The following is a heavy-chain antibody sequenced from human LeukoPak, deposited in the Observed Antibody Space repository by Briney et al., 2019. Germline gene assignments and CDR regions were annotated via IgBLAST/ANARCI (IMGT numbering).Heavy chain of an antibody. CDR3: ARFDSSGYCFDY. V-gene: IGHV3-30-3*01. Sequence: GRSLRLSCAASGFTFSSYAMHWVRQAPGKGLEWVAVISYDGSNKYYADSVKGRFTISRDNSKNTLYLQMNSPRAEDTVVYYCARFDSSGYCFDYWGQGTLVTVSS. CDR1: GFTFSSYA. CDR2: ISYDGSNK. D-gene: IGHD3-22*01. J-gene: IGHJ4*02.